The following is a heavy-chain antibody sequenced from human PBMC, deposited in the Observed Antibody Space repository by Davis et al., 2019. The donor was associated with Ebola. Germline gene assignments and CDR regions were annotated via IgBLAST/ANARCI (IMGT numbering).Heavy chain of an antibody. CDR2: IRSKANSYAT. J-gene: IGHJ4*01. CDR1: GFTFSSYG. CDR3: TSGITGTRGDY. V-gene: IGHV3-73*01. D-gene: IGHD1-20*01. Sequence: GGSLRLSCAASGFTFSSYGMHWVRQAPGKGLGWVGRIRSKANSYATAYAASVKGRFTISKDDSKNTAYLQMNSLKTEDTAVYYCTSGITGTRGDYWGQEPWSPSPQ.